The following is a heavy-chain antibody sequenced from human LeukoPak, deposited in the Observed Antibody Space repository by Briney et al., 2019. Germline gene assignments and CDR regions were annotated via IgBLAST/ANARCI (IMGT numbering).Heavy chain of an antibody. V-gene: IGHV1-69*05. J-gene: IGHJ3*02. CDR2: IIPIFGTA. D-gene: IGHD3-16*01. CDR3: ARDPYDTGAFDI. Sequence: SVKVSCKASGDTFSSYAISWVRQAPGQGLEWMGGIIPIFGTANYAQKFQGRVTITTDESTSTAYMELSSLRSEDTAVYYCARDPYDTGAFDIWGQGTMVTVSS. CDR1: GDTFSSYA.